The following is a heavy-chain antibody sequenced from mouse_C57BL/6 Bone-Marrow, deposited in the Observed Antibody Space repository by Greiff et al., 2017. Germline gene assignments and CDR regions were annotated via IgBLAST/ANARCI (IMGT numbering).Heavy chain of an antibody. CDR1: GFTFSDYY. Sequence: DVQLVESEGGLVQPGSSMKLSCTASGFTFSDYYMAWVRQVPEKGLEWVANINYDGSSTYYLDSLKSRFIISRDNAKNILYLQMSSLKSEDTATYYCASVHYYGSSYGFAYWGQGTLVTVSA. D-gene: IGHD1-1*01. J-gene: IGHJ3*01. CDR3: ASVHYYGSSYGFAY. V-gene: IGHV5-16*01. CDR2: INYDGSST.